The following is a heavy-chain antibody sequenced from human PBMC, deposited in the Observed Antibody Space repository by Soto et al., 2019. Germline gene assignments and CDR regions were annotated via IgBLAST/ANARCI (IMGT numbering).Heavy chain of an antibody. CDR3: ARDLAAAAY. V-gene: IGHV1-46*01. CDR2: INPLPTSGST. J-gene: IGHJ4*02. D-gene: IGHD6-13*01. CDR1: GYIFTNYY. Sequence: QVQLVQSGAEVKKPGASVKVSCKASGYIFTNYYIHWVRQAPGQGLEWMSIINPLPTSGSTNYAQYFQGGVTVTRDTSTSTVYLELSSLRSAATAVYYCARDLAAAAYLGQGTLVTVSS.